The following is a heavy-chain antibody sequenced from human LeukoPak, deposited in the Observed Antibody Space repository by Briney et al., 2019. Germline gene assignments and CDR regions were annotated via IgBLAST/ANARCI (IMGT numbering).Heavy chain of an antibody. Sequence: TGGSLRLSCAASGFTFSNYWMHWVRQAPGKGLVWVSRVHSDGRSTTYADSVKGRFTISRDNAKNTLYLQMNSLRVEDTAVYYCARGGTHSFDYWGRGTLVTVSS. D-gene: IGHD1-26*01. J-gene: IGHJ4*02. CDR3: ARGGTHSFDY. V-gene: IGHV3-74*01. CDR2: VHSDGRST. CDR1: GFTFSNYW.